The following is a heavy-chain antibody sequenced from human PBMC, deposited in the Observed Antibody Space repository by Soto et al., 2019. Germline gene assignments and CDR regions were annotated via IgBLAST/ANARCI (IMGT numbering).Heavy chain of an antibody. J-gene: IGHJ4*02. CDR2: ISYHGNNQ. CDR3: AKDLALGFWSGNYYFDH. D-gene: IGHD3-3*01. CDR1: GFTFKNNG. Sequence: GGSLRLSCAASGFTFKNNGMHWVRQAPGKGLEWVAIISYHGNNQFYADSVKGRFTISRDNSDNTLYLEMNSLKPEDTAVYYCAKDLALGFWSGNYYFDHWGQGTLVTVSS. V-gene: IGHV3-30*18.